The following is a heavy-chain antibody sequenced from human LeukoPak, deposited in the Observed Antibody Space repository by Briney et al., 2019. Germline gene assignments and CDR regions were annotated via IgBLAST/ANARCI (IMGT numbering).Heavy chain of an antibody. CDR2: VNPNSGDT. D-gene: IGHD4-17*01. Sequence: WASVKVSCKTSGYTFTGYYIHWVRQAPGQGLEWRGWVNPNSGDTNYAQKFQGRVTLTRDTSISTAYMGLSRLQSDDTVFYYSARVDRDYGDTFFDLWGRGTLVTVSS. J-gene: IGHJ2*01. V-gene: IGHV1-2*02. CDR1: GYTFTGYY. CDR3: ARVDRDYGDTFFDL.